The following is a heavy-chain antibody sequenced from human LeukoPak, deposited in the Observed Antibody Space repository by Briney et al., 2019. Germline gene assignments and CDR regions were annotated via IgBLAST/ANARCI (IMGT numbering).Heavy chain of an antibody. Sequence: ASVKVSCKASGFTFTSSAVQWVRQARGQRLEWIGWIVVGSGNTNYAQKFQGRVTMTRDTSKTTAYMELSSLRSEDTAVYYCARTPPKGDIDTWGQGTLVTVSS. CDR1: GFTFTSSA. J-gene: IGHJ5*02. CDR3: ARTPPKGDIDT. V-gene: IGHV1-58*01. D-gene: IGHD2-21*02. CDR2: IVVGSGNT.